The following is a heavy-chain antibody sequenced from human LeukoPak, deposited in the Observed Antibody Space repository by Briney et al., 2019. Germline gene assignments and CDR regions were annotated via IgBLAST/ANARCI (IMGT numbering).Heavy chain of an antibody. Sequence: GGSLRLSCAASGFTFSSYWMPWVRQAPGKGLVWVSRINSDGSSTSYADSVKGRFTISRDNAKNTLYLQMNSLRAEDTAVYYCARAAELRYFDWLTPRPWFDPWGQGTLVTVSS. CDR1: GFTFSSYW. CDR2: INSDGSST. D-gene: IGHD3-9*01. V-gene: IGHV3-74*01. J-gene: IGHJ5*02. CDR3: ARAAELRYFDWLTPRPWFDP.